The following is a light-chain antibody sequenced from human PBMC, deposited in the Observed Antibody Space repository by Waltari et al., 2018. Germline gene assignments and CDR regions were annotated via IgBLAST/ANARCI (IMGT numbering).Light chain of an antibody. Sequence: QSALTQPTSVSGSPGQSITISCTGTSRDVGFYNYVSWYQQYPGKVPQLLIYDVSDRPSGVSSRFPGTKSGTTASLTISGLQADDEAEYYCNSYTGSSSWVFGGGTKLTVL. J-gene: IGLJ3*02. CDR1: SRDVGFYNY. V-gene: IGLV2-14*01. CDR2: DVS. CDR3: NSYTGSSSWV.